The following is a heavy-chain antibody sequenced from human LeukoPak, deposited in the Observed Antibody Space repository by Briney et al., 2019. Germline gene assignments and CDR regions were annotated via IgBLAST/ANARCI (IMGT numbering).Heavy chain of an antibody. D-gene: IGHD1-26*01. CDR3: ARESGSYNSFDY. Sequence: SETLSLTCTVSGGSISSYYWSWIWQPPGKGLEWIGYIYYSGSTNYNPSLKSRVTISVDTSKNQFSLKLSSVTAADTAVYYCARESGSYNSFDYWGQGTLVTVSS. V-gene: IGHV4-59*01. CDR1: GGSISSYY. J-gene: IGHJ4*02. CDR2: IYYSGST.